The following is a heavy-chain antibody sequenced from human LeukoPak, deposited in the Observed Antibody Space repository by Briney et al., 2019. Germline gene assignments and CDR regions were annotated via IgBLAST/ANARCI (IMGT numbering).Heavy chain of an antibody. CDR1: GGTFSSYA. CDR2: IIPIFGTA. Sequence: SVKVSCKASGGTFSSYAISWVRQAPGQGLEWMGRIIPIFGTANYAQKFQGRVTITTDESTSTAYMELSSLRSEDTAVYYCARDDSDSSVIDIWGQGTMVTVSS. CDR3: ARDDSDSSVIDI. V-gene: IGHV1-69*05. J-gene: IGHJ3*02. D-gene: IGHD3-22*01.